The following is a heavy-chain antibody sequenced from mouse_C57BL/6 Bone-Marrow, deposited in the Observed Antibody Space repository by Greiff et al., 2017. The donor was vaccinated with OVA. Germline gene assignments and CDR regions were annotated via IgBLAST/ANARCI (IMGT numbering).Heavy chain of an antibody. V-gene: IGHV5-4*01. Sequence: EVQGVESGGGLVKPGGSLKLSCAASGFTFSSYAMSWVRQTPEKRLEWVATISDGGSYTYYPDNVKGRFTISRDNAKNNLYLQMSHLKSEDTAMYYCARDRDDYHRGNYAMDYWGQGTSVTVSS. CDR1: GFTFSSYA. J-gene: IGHJ4*01. CDR2: ISDGGSYT. CDR3: ARDRDDYHRGNYAMDY. D-gene: IGHD2-4*01.